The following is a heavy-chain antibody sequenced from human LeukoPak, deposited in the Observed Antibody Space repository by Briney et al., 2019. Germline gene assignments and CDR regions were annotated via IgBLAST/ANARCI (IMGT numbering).Heavy chain of an antibody. D-gene: IGHD2-2*02. CDR3: ARMSAAIPTYYYYGMDV. CDR1: GYTFTGYY. J-gene: IGHJ6*02. V-gene: IGHV1-2*06. CDR2: INPNSGGT. Sequence: ASVKVSCKASGYTFTGYYMHWVRQAPGQGLEWMGRINPNSGGTNYAQKFQGRVTMTRDTSISTAYMELSRLRSDDTAVYYCARMSAAIPTYYYYGMDVWGQGTTVTVSS.